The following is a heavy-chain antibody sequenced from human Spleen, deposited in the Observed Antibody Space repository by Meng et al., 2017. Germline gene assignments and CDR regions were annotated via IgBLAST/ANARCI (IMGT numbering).Heavy chain of an antibody. J-gene: IGHJ3*02. V-gene: IGHV1-2*06. D-gene: IGHD6-13*01. Sequence: VQRGAEVKKPEASGKVSCKASGHHFPDYWLHWVRRAPGQGLEWMGRINPKSGDTHYAQRFQGRVTLTRDTSISTAYMELSRLRSDDTAVYYCASLYSSSWSDFDIWGLGTMVTVSS. CDR1: GHHFPDYW. CDR2: INPKSGDT. CDR3: ASLYSSSWSDFDI.